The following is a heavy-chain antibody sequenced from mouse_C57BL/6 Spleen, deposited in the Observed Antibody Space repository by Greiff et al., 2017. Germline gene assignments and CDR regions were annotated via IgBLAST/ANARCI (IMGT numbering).Heavy chain of an antibody. J-gene: IGHJ3*01. V-gene: IGHV1-55*01. Sequence: QVQLQQPGAELVKPGASVKMSCKASGYTFTCSWITWVKQRPGHGLEWIGDIYPGSGSTNYNEKFKSKATLTVDTSSSTAYMQLSSLTSEDSAVYYCARAYYGSSDGFAYWGQGTLVTVSA. CDR1: GYTFTCSW. CDR2: IYPGSGST. D-gene: IGHD1-1*01. CDR3: ARAYYGSSDGFAY.